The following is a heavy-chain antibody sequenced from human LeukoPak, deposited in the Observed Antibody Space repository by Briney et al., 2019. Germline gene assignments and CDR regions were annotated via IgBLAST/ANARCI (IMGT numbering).Heavy chain of an antibody. D-gene: IGHD5-12*01. CDR2: INHSGST. CDR3: ARGRYSGYLDY. Sequence: SETLSLTCAVYGGSFSGYYWGWIRQPPGKGLEWIGEINHSGSTNYNPSLKSRVTISVDTSKNQFSLKLSSVTAADTAVYYCARGRYSGYLDYWGQGTLVTVSS. J-gene: IGHJ4*02. V-gene: IGHV4-34*01. CDR1: GGSFSGYY.